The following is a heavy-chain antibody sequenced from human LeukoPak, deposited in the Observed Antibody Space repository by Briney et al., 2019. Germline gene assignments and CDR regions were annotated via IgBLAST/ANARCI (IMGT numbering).Heavy chain of an antibody. CDR3: ARTVGYCSSTSCPKPVYYYYGMDV. CDR1: GGTFSSYA. D-gene: IGHD2-2*01. V-gene: IGHV1-69*04. J-gene: IGHJ6*02. Sequence: SVKVSCKASGGTFSSYAISWVRQAPGQGLEWMGRIIPILGIANYAQKFQGRVTITADKSTSTAYMELSSLRSEDTAVYYCARTVGYCSSTSCPKPVYYYYGMDVWGQGTTVTVSS. CDR2: IIPILGIA.